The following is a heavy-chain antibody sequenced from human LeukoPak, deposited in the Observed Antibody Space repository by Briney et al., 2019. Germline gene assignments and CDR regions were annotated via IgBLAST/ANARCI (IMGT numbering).Heavy chain of an antibody. CDR1: GGSFSGYY. CDR3: ARGYPELGSDY. Sequence: SETLSLTCAVYGGSFSGYYWSWIRQPPGKGLEWIGEINHSGSTNYNPSLKSRVTISVDTSKNQFSLKLSSVTAADTAVYYCARGYPELGSDYRGQGTLVTVS. V-gene: IGHV4-34*01. J-gene: IGHJ4*02. D-gene: IGHD1-26*01. CDR2: INHSGST.